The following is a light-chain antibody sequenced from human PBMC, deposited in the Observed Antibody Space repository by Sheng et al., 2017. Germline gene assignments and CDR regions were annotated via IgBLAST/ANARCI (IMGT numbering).Light chain of an antibody. J-gene: IGKJ1*01. CDR1: QSVSSY. CDR3: QQYGRSPWT. V-gene: IGKV3-20*01. Sequence: EIVLTQSPATLSLSPGERATLSCRASQSVSSYLAWYQQKPGQSPRLLISGASSRATGIPDRFSGSGSRTDFTLTISRLEPEDFAVYYCQQYGRSPWTFGQGTKVEIK. CDR2: GAS.